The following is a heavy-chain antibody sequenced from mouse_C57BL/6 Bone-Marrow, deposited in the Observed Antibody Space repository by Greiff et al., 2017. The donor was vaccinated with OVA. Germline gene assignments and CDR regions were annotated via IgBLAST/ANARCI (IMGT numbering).Heavy chain of an antibody. Sequence: EVKVEESGGGLVQPGGSMKLSCAASGFTFSDAWMDWVRQSPEKGLEWVAEIRNKANNHATYYAESVKGRFTISRDDSKSSVYLQMNSLRAEDTGIYYCTRRIYYGYDGYFDVWGTGTTVTVSS. CDR2: IRNKANNHAT. CDR1: GFTFSDAW. J-gene: IGHJ1*03. D-gene: IGHD2-2*01. CDR3: TRRIYYGYDGYFDV. V-gene: IGHV6-6*01.